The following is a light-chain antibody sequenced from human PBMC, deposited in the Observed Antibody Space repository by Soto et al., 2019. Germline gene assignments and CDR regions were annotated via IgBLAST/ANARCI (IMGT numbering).Light chain of an antibody. CDR3: QQRSNWPLT. CDR1: QSVSSS. Sequence: EIVLTQSPATLPLSPGEKATLSCRASQSVSSSLAWYQQKPGQAPRPLIYDASNRATGIPARFSGSGSGTDFPLTISSLEPEDFAVYYCQQRSNWPLTFGGGTKVEIK. CDR2: DAS. V-gene: IGKV3-11*01. J-gene: IGKJ4*01.